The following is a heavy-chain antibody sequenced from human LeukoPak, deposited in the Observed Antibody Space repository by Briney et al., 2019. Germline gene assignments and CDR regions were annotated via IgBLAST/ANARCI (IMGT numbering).Heavy chain of an antibody. V-gene: IGHV4-34*01. CDR2: HSLIT. Sequence: HSLITTYNPSLKSRVTISVDTSKNQFSLKLSSVTAADTAVYYCARAYSSGWYRGFEYFQHWGQGTLVTVSS. J-gene: IGHJ1*01. CDR3: ARAYSSGWYRGFEYFQH. D-gene: IGHD6-19*01.